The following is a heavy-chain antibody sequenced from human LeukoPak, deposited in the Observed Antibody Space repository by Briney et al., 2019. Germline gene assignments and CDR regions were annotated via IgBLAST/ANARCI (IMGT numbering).Heavy chain of an antibody. Sequence: GGSLRLSCAASGFNFSNYAMSWIRQAPGKGLEWVSVISGSGCTIYYVGSVRGRFTISRDNARNSLYLQMNSLAPEDTALYYCARGKRRFDYWGQGTLVSVSS. V-gene: IGHV3-23*01. CDR1: GFNFSNYA. CDR2: ISGSGCTI. J-gene: IGHJ4*02. D-gene: IGHD3-10*01. CDR3: ARGKRRFDY.